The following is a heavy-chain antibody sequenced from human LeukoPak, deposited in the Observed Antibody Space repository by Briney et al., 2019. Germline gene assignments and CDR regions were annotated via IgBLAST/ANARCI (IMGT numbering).Heavy chain of an antibody. CDR3: ARDTTGHYDY. D-gene: IGHD1-1*01. Sequence: GGSLRLSCAASGFTFSSYAMSWVRQAPGKGLEWVAVIGDDGSHKDYVDSVKGRFTISRDNSKNTLYLQMNSLTAEDTAVYYCARDTTGHYDYWGQGALVTVSS. CDR2: IGDDGSHK. CDR1: GFTFSSYA. J-gene: IGHJ4*02. V-gene: IGHV3-30-3*01.